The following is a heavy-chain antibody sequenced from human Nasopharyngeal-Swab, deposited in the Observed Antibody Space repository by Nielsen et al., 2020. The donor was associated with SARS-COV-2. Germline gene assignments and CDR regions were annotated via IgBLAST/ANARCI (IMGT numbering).Heavy chain of an antibody. D-gene: IGHD4-23*01. CDR2: ISYDGSNK. V-gene: IGHV3-30-3*01. J-gene: IGHJ2*01. CDR3: ASAYGGSYWYFDL. CDR1: GFTFSSYA. Sequence: GGSLRLSCAASGFTFSSYAMHWVRQAPGKGLEWVAVISYDGSNKYYADCVKGRFTISRDNSKNTLYLQMNSLRAEDTAVYYCASAYGGSYWYFDLWGRGTLVTVSS.